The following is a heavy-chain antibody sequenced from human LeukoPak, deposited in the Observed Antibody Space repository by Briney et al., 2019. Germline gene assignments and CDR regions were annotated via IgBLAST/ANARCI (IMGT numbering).Heavy chain of an antibody. V-gene: IGHV3-7*01. Sequence: PGGSLRLSCTVSGFTVSSNSMSWVRQAPGKGLEWVANINQHGSEIYYLDSVKGRFTISRDNAKNSLDLQMNSLKAEDKATYYCARDGAPHYYGLYYFDYWGQGALVTVSS. CDR3: ARDGAPHYYGLYYFDY. CDR1: GFTVSSNS. D-gene: IGHD3-10*01. CDR2: INQHGSEI. J-gene: IGHJ4*02.